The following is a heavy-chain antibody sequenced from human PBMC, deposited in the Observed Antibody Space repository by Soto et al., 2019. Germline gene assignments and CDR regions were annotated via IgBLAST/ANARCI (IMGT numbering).Heavy chain of an antibody. CDR1: GFAFSSYA. J-gene: IGHJ4*02. V-gene: IGHV3-23*01. CDR2: ISGSTSGT. D-gene: IGHD3-16*02. Sequence: EVQLLESGGGLVQPGGSLRLSCAASGFAFSSYAMSWVRQAPGKGLEWVSSISGSTSGTYYADAVKGRFTISRDNSNNTLYLQMNSLRAEDTAVYYCAKDRVFIDPVDYWGQGALVTVSS. CDR3: AKDRVFIDPVDY.